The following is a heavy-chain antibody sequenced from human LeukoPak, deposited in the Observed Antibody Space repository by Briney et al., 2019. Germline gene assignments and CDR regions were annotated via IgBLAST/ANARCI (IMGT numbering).Heavy chain of an antibody. J-gene: IGHJ3*02. V-gene: IGHV4-4*02. CDR1: GGSIIGSNW. D-gene: IGHD1-20*01. Sequence: SVTLSLTCAVSGGSIIGSNWWSWVRQPPGKGLGWIGEINHSGSTNYNPSLKSRVTISVDKSKTQFSLKLRSETAADTAVYSCARGGITGTTGAFDIWGQGTMVTVSS. CDR3: ARGGITGTTGAFDI. CDR2: INHSGST.